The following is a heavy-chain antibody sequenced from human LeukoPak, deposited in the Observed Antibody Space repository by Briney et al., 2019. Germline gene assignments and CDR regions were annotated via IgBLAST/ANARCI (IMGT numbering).Heavy chain of an antibody. CDR3: VAARPEIDY. V-gene: IGHV3-74*01. J-gene: IGHJ4*02. Sequence: GGSLRLSCAASGFTFNIYAMSWVRQAPGKGLLWVSRINSDGSSTRYADFVKGRFTISKDDAKNTLYLQMNSLRVDDTAVYYCVAARPEIDYWGQGTLVAVSS. CDR1: GFTFNIYA. D-gene: IGHD6-6*01. CDR2: INSDGSST.